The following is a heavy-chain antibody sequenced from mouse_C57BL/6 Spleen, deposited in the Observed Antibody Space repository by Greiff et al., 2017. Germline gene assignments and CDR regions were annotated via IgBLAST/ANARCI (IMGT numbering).Heavy chain of an antibody. V-gene: IGHV14-3*01. CDR3: APHYYGSSYWYFEV. J-gene: IGHJ1*03. D-gene: IGHD1-1*01. CDR1: GFNIKNTY. Sequence: VQLQQSVAELVRPGASVKLSCTASGFNIKNTYMHWVKQRPEQGLGWIGRVDPANGNTKYAPKFQGKATITADTSSNTAYLQLSSLTSEDTAIYYCAPHYYGSSYWYFEVWGTGTTVTVSS. CDR2: VDPANGNT.